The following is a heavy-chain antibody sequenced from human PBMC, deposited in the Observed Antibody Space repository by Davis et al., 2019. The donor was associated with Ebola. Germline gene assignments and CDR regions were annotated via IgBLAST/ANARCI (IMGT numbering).Heavy chain of an antibody. J-gene: IGHJ4*02. Sequence: SVKVSCNASAGTFSSYGISWVRQAPGQGLDWMGGIIPVFGIPKYAQKFQGRVTITADESTSTAYMELSSLRSEDTAVYYCARDRYSDGSGYFFEQSHWGQGTLVTVSS. V-gene: IGHV1-69*13. CDR3: ARDRYSDGSGYFFEQSH. CDR2: IIPVFGIP. D-gene: IGHD3-22*01. CDR1: AGTFSSYG.